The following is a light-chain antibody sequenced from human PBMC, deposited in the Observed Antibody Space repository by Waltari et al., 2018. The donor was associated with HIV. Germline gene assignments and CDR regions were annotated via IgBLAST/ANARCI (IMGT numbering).Light chain of an antibody. CDR3: SSYTVTTAIL. V-gene: IGLV2-14*01. CDR2: EVT. J-gene: IGLJ3*02. Sequence: QSVLTQPASVSGSPGQSITISCTGTNSDVGGYGYVSWYQQHPGKAPKLLIYEVTHRPSGISSRFSGSKSGNTASMTISGLQAEDEADYYCSSYTVTTAILFGGGTKVTVL. CDR1: NSDVGGYGY.